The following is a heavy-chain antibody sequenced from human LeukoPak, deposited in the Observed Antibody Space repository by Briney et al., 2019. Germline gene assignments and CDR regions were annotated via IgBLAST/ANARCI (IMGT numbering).Heavy chain of an antibody. Sequence: ASVKVPCKASGYTFTSYDINWVRQATGQGLEWMGWMNPNSGNTGYAQKFQGRVTMTRNTSISTAYMELSSLRSEDTAVYYCARAARDCSGGSCYYYFDYWGQGTLVTVSS. D-gene: IGHD2-15*01. CDR2: MNPNSGNT. CDR3: ARAARDCSGGSCYYYFDY. J-gene: IGHJ4*02. CDR1: GYTFTSYD. V-gene: IGHV1-8*01.